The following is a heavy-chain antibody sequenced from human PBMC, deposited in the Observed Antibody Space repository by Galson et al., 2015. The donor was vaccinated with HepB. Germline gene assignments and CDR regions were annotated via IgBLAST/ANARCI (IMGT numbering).Heavy chain of an antibody. D-gene: IGHD3-10*01. CDR2: IYPGDSDT. Sequence: QSGAEVKKPGESLKISCKGSGYSFTSYWIGWVRQMPGKGLEWMGIIYPGDSDTRYSPSFQGQVTISADKSISTAYLQWSSLKASVTAMYYCARQGDMEDMVRGVRAVDYWGQGTLVTVSS. CDR3: ARQGDMEDMVRGVRAVDY. J-gene: IGHJ4*02. V-gene: IGHV5-51*01. CDR1: GYSFTSYW.